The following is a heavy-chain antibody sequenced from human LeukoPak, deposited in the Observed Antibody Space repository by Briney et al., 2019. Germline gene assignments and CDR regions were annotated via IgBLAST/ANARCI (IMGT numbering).Heavy chain of an antibody. D-gene: IGHD6-19*01. CDR3: ATLSRWLVHGYFQH. J-gene: IGHJ1*01. CDR2: MNPNSGNT. V-gene: IGHV1-8*01. Sequence: ASVTVSCKASGYTFTSYDINWVRQATGQGLEWMGWMNPNSGNTVYEKKFQGRVTMTRNTSISTAYMELSSLRSEDTAVYYCATLSRWLVHGYFQHWGQGTLVTVSS. CDR1: GYTFTSYD.